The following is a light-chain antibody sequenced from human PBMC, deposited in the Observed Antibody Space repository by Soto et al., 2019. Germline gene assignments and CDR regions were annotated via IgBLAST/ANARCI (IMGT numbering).Light chain of an antibody. CDR1: QSVSSGY. CDR2: RAS. V-gene: IGKV3-20*01. J-gene: IGKJ5*01. CDR3: QQYGIPHIT. Sequence: EIGLTHSPGTLSLSQWERATLSCRASQSVSSGYLAWYQHKPGQAPRLLIYRASGRATGIPDRFSGSGSGTDFTLTISRLEPEDFAVYYCQQYGIPHITFGQATRLEIK.